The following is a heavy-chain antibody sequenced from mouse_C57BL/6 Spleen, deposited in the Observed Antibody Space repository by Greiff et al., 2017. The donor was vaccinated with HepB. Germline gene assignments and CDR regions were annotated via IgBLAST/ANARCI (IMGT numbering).Heavy chain of an antibody. Sequence: SGAELVRPGASVKLSCTASGFNIKDYYMHWVKQRPEQGLEWIGRIDPEDGDTEYAPKFQGKATMTADTSSNTAYLQLSSLTSEDTAVYYCTLNYYGSSPYAMDYWGQGTSVTVSS. D-gene: IGHD1-1*01. V-gene: IGHV14-1*01. CDR2: IDPEDGDT. J-gene: IGHJ4*01. CDR1: GFNIKDYY. CDR3: TLNYYGSSPYAMDY.